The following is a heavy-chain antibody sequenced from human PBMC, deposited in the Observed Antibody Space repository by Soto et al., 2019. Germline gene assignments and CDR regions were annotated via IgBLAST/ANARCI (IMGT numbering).Heavy chain of an antibody. CDR1: GSSFSASW. J-gene: IGHJ5*01. CDR3: ARDLFFGAIDF. CDR2: IKQDGSEK. V-gene: IGHV3-7*01. D-gene: IGHD3-16*01. Sequence: PGGSLRLSCATSGSSFSASWMAWVRQAPGKGLEWVADIKQDGSEKNYVDSVKGRVTISRDNAKNSVYLQMNSLRAEDTGVYYCARDLFFGAIDFSGLGTRVTVSS.